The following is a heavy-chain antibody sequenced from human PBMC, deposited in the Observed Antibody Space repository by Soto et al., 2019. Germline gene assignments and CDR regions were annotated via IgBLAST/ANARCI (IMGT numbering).Heavy chain of an antibody. CDR2: ISAYNGNT. J-gene: IGHJ4*02. Sequence: SLKFSCKAFGYAFSSYGISWVRQAPGQGLEWMGWISAYNGNTNDARKLQGRVTMTTDTSTSTAYMELRSLRSDDTAVYYCARDSPNSIAARPFAYWGQGTLVPVSS. CDR1: GYAFSSYG. D-gene: IGHD6-6*01. CDR3: ARDSPNSIAARPFAY. V-gene: IGHV1-18*04.